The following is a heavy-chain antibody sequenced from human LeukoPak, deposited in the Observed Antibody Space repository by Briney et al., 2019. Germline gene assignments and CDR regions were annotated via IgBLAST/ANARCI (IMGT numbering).Heavy chain of an antibody. Sequence: GGSLRLSCAASGFTFSDYYMSWIRQAPGKGLEWVSSISSSSSYIYYADSVKGRFTISRDNAKNSLYLQMNSLRAEDTAVYYCARGTDTSYFDYWGQGTLVTVSS. V-gene: IGHV3-11*06. CDR3: ARGTDTSYFDY. CDR1: GFTFSDYY. J-gene: IGHJ4*02. D-gene: IGHD5-18*01. CDR2: ISSSSSYI.